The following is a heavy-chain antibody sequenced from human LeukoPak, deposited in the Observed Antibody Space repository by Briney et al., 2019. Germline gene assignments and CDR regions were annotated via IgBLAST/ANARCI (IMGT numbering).Heavy chain of an antibody. V-gene: IGHV3-23*01. Sequence: AGSLRLYCAGSGFTFSSYAMTWVRQAPGQGLEGVLVISGSDTSTYYEDPVRGRFTISRDNSKNPLHLKIKRLRAEDTAVYHCAKGLSTSCYSAMDVWGQGTTLTVSS. CDR2: ISGSDTST. D-gene: IGHD2-2*01. CDR1: GFTFSSYA. CDR3: AKGLSTSCYSAMDV. J-gene: IGHJ6*02.